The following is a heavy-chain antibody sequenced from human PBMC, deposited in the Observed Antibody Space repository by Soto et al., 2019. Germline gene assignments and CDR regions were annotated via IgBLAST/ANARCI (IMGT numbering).Heavy chain of an antibody. CDR1: GGSISSYY. CDR3: ARGTVAGKYSYYYMDV. J-gene: IGHJ6*03. CDR2: IYYSGST. Sequence: SETLSLTCTVSGGSISSYYWSWIRQPPGKGLEWIGYIYYSGSTNYNPSLKSRVTISVDTSKNQFSLKLSSVTAADTAVYYCARGTVAGKYSYYYMDVWGKGTTVTVSS. V-gene: IGHV4-59*01. D-gene: IGHD6-19*01.